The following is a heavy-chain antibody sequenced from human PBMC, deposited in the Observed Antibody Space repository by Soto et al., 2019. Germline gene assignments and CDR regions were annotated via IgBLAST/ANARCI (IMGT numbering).Heavy chain of an antibody. CDR3: ARLRQGLGNYYYYYGMDV. CDR1: GGSISSGDYY. J-gene: IGHJ6*02. Sequence: PSETLSLTCTVSGGSISSGDYYWSWIRQPPGKGLEWIGYIYYSGSTNYNPSLKSRVTISVDTSKNQFSLKLSSVTAADTAVYYCARLRQGLGNYYYYYGMDVWGQGTTVTVSS. D-gene: IGHD3-9*01. V-gene: IGHV4-61*08. CDR2: IYYSGST.